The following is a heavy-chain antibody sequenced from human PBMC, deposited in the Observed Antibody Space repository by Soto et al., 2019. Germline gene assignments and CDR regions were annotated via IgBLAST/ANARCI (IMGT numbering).Heavy chain of an antibody. J-gene: IGHJ3*02. Sequence: PSETLSLTCTVSGGSISSSSYYWGWIRQPPGKGLEWIGSIYYSGSTYYNPSLKSRVTISVDTSKNQFSLELSSVTAADTAVYYCARRSFYGDYGAFDIWGQGTMVTVSS. D-gene: IGHD4-17*01. V-gene: IGHV4-39*01. CDR3: ARRSFYGDYGAFDI. CDR1: GGSISSSSYY. CDR2: IYYSGST.